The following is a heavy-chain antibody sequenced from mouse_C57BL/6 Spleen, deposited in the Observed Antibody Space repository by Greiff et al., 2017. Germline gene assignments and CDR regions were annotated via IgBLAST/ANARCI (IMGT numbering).Heavy chain of an antibody. D-gene: IGHD4-1*01. CDR2: ISDGGSYT. CDR1: GFTFSSYA. CDR3: ARVWDGGYAMDY. Sequence: EVHLVESGGGLVKPGGSLKLSCAASGFTFSSYAMSWVRQTPEKRLEWVATISDGGSYTYYPDNVKGRFTISRDNAKNNLYLQMSHLKSEDTAMYYCARVWDGGYAMDYWGQGTSVTVSS. V-gene: IGHV5-4*01. J-gene: IGHJ4*01.